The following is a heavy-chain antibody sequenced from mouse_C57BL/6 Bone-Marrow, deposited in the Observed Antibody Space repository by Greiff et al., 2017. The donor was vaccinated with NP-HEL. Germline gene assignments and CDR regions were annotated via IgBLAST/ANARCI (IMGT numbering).Heavy chain of an antibody. CDR1: GYTFTSYW. V-gene: IGHV1-50*01. CDR2: IDPSDSYT. Sequence: QVQLQQPGAELVKPGASVKLSCKASGYTFTSYWMQWVKQRPGQGLEWIGEIDPSDSYTNYNQKFKGKATLTVDTSSSTAYMQLSSLTSEDSAVYYCARYDYGSSRYFDVWGTGTTVTVSS. J-gene: IGHJ1*03. D-gene: IGHD1-1*01. CDR3: ARYDYGSSRYFDV.